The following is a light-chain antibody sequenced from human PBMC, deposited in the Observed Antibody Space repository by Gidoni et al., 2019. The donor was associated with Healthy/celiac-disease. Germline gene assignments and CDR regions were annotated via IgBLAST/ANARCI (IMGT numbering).Light chain of an antibody. J-gene: IGKJ1*01. V-gene: IGKV3-20*01. CDR2: GAS. CDR3: QQYGSSLWT. CDR1: QSVSSSY. Sequence: ELVLTQSPGTLSLSPRERATLSCRASQSVSSSYLAWYQQKPGQAPRLLIYGASSRATGIPDRFSGSESGKDFTLTISRLEPEDFAVYYCQQYGSSLWTFGQGTKVEIK.